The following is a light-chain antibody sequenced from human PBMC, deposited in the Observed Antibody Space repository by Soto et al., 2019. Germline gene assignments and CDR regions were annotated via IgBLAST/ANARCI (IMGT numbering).Light chain of an antibody. CDR2: DAS. V-gene: IGKV1-5*01. Sequence: DIQMTQSPSTLSASVGDRVTITCRASQSISSWLAWYQQKPGKAPKLLIYDASSLESGAPSRFSGSGSGTEFTLTISSLQPDDFATYYCQQYNTYSLLTFGGGAKVDI. CDR1: QSISSW. CDR3: QQYNTYSLLT. J-gene: IGKJ4*01.